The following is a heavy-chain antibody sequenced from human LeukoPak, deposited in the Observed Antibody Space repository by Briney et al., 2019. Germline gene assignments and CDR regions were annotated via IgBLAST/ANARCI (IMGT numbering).Heavy chain of an antibody. CDR2: ISDTGGRT. CDR3: AKRGVVIRVILVGFHKEAYYFDS. D-gene: IGHD3-22*01. Sequence: KSGGSLRLSCAVSGITLSNYGMTWVRQAPGKGLEWVAGISDTGGRTNYADSVKGRFTISRDNHKNTLYLQMNSLGAEDTAVYFCAKRGVVIRVILVGFHKEAYYFDSWGQGALVTVSS. V-gene: IGHV3-23*01. CDR1: GITLSNYG. J-gene: IGHJ4*02.